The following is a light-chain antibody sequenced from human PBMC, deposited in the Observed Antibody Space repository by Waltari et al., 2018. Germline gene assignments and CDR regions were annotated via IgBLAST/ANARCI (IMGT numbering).Light chain of an antibody. Sequence: QSVLTHPPSVSAAHGQTVTISCAGSSANIGNTYVSLYQHIPGTAPKLLIYDNNKRPPGIPDRFSGSKSGTSATLDITGLQPGDEADYYCGVWHGRPSTYVFATGTKVTVL. CDR2: DNN. CDR1: SANIGNTY. J-gene: IGLJ1*01. V-gene: IGLV1-51*01. CDR3: GVWHGRPSTYV.